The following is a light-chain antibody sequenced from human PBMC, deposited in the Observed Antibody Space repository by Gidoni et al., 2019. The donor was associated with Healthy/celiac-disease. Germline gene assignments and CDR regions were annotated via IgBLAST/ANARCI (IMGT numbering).Light chain of an antibody. CDR3: QQRSNWPPIT. Sequence: ELVLTQSPATLSLSPGERATLSCRASQSVSSYLARYQQKPGQAPRLLIYDASNRATGIPAKFSGSGSGTNVTLTISSREPEDFAVYYCQQRSNWPPITFGQGTRLEIK. J-gene: IGKJ5*01. CDR2: DAS. CDR1: QSVSSY. V-gene: IGKV3-11*01.